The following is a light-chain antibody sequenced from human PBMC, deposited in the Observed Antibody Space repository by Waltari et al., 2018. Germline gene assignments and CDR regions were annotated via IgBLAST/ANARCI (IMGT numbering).Light chain of an antibody. J-gene: IGLJ2*01. CDR2: GKN. V-gene: IGLV3-19*01. CDR3: NSRDSSSSHQL. CDR1: GLQSFY. Sequence: SSELTQDPAVSVALGQTVSITCPGDGLQSFYVSSYQKKPGQAPILVIVGKNNRPAGIPDRFSGSTSGNTASWTITGAQAEDEADYYCNSRDSSSSHQLFGGGTKLTVL.